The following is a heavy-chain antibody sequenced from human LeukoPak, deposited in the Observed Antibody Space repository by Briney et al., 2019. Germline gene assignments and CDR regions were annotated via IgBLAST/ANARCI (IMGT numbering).Heavy chain of an antibody. D-gene: IGHD2-2*01. Sequence: GESLKISCKGSGYSFASYWIAWVRQMPGKGLEWMGGIYPGNSDITYSPSSQGQVTISADKSASNAYLHWSSLKDSDTAIYYCARHLSSISSCPNYWGQGTLVTVSS. V-gene: IGHV5-51*01. CDR1: GYSFASYW. J-gene: IGHJ4*02. CDR3: ARHLSSISSCPNY. CDR2: IYPGNSDI.